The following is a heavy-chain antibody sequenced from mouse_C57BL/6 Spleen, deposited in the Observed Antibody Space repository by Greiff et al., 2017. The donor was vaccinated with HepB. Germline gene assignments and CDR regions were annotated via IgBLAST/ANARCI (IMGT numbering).Heavy chain of an antibody. D-gene: IGHD2-5*01. CDR1: GFNIKDDY. CDR3: TSNVAY. V-gene: IGHV14-4*01. Sequence: VQLQQSGAELVRPGASVKLSCTASGFNIKDDYMHWVKQRPEQGLEWIGWIDPEKGDTEYASKFQGKAIITADTSSNTAYLQLSSLTSEDTAVYYCTSNVAYWGQGTLVTVSA. J-gene: IGHJ3*01. CDR2: IDPEKGDT.